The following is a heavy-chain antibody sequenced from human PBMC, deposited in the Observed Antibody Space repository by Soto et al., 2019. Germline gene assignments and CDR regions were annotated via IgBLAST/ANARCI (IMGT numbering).Heavy chain of an antibody. V-gene: IGHV3-23*01. J-gene: IGHJ4*02. CDR1: GFTFSSYA. CDR2: ISGSGGTA. D-gene: IGHD1-1*01. Sequence: EVQLLESGGGSVQPGGSLRLSCAASGFTFSSYAMHWVRRPPGKGLEWVSSISGSGGTAYYADSVQGRFSISRDSLVNTLYLQMNSLIAEDTAVYYCAKGRGQNWNFDYWGQGTLVTVSP. CDR3: AKGRGQNWNFDY.